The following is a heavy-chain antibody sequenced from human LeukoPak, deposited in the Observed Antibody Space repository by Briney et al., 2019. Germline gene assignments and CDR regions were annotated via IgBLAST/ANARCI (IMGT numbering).Heavy chain of an antibody. V-gene: IGHV3-23*01. J-gene: IGHJ4*02. CDR1: GFTFSSYA. Sequence: GGSLRLSCAASGFTFSSYAMSWVRQAPGKGLEWVSAISGSGGSTYYADSVKGRFTISRDNSKNTLYLQMNSLRAGDTAVYYCTRGSYYYGSGWGQGTLVTVSS. D-gene: IGHD3-10*01. CDR2: ISGSGGST. CDR3: TRGSYYYGSG.